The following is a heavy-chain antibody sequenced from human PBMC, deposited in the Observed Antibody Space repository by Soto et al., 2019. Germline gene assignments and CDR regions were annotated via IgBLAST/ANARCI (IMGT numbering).Heavy chain of an antibody. V-gene: IGHV3-23*05. CDR2: IDLTGTMT. J-gene: IGHJ4*02. Sequence: EAQLSESGGDLVQPGGSLRLSCAAYGFSFSDYSMNWVRQAPGKGLEWVAFIDLTGTMTDYRESVKGRFTLSKDKSMKTVYLQMNNLRVEDAAIYYCTKDRVPDGIYSFDYWGRGALVTVSS. CDR3: TKDRVPDGIYSFDY. CDR1: GFSFSDYS. D-gene: IGHD2-21*01.